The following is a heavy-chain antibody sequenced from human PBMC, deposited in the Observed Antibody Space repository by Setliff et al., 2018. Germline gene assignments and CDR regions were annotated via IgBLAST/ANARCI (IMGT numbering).Heavy chain of an antibody. CDR2: INTNTGNP. CDR3: ARVGTDSLLDY. V-gene: IGHV7-4-1*02. CDR1: GYTFNNYA. D-gene: IGHD1-1*01. J-gene: IGHJ4*02. Sequence: ASVKVSCKASGYTFNNYAINWVRQAPGQGLEWMGWINTNTGNPTSAQGFTGRFVFSLDTSVSTAYLQISSLKAEDTALYYCARVGTDSLLDYWGQGTLVTVSS.